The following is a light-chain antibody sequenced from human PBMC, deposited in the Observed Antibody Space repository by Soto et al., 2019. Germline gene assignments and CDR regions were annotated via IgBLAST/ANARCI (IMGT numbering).Light chain of an antibody. J-gene: IGKJ1*01. V-gene: IGKV3-15*01. CDR3: QQYHNWWA. Sequence: ETMMTQSPDTLSVSLGERATLSCRASQSVSSSYLAWYQQKPGQAPRLLIYDSSTRATGIPARFSGSGSGTAFTLAISSLQSEDFAVYYCQQYHNWWAFGQGTKVHI. CDR1: QSVSSSY. CDR2: DSS.